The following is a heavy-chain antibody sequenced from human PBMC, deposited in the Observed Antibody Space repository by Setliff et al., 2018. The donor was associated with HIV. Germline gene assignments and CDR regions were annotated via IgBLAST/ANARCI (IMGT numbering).Heavy chain of an antibody. V-gene: IGHV1-8*02. CDR2: ISPYNGHT. J-gene: IGHJ6*02. Sequence: GASVKVSCKASGYTFTTYDITWVRQAPGQGLEWLGWISPYNGHTNFAQKFQGRLTMTRNTSISTAYMELSSLSSEDTAVFYCARVGHSSSYHYYGMDVWGQGTTVTVSS. CDR1: GYTFTTYD. CDR3: ARVGHSSSYHYYGMDV. D-gene: IGHD6-13*01.